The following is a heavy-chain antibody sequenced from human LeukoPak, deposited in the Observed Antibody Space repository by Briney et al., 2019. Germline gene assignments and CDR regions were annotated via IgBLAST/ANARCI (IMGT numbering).Heavy chain of an antibody. CDR1: GYTFTGYY. V-gene: IGHV1-2*02. D-gene: IGHD3-22*01. CDR3: ARDLRIVVVPWRWFDP. CDR2: INPNSGGT. Sequence: ASVKVSCKASGYTFTGYYMHWVRQAPGQGLEWMGWINPNSGGTNYALKFQGRVTMTRDTSISTAYMELSRLRSDDTAVYYCARDLRIVVVPWRWFDPWGQGTLVTVSS. J-gene: IGHJ5*02.